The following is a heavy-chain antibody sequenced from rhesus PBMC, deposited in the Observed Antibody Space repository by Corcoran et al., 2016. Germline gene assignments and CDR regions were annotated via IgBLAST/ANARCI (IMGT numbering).Heavy chain of an antibody. J-gene: IGHJ4*01. CDR1: GFSFSDYY. Sequence: EVQLVESGGGLAKPGGSLRLSCAASGFSFSDYYMDWVRQNSGKGLEWVSLISKGGSSTGYGDPGKGRFTIPRENAKNTLYLQMDGLRPEDTAVYYCARHSSGYTWGQGVLVTVSS. CDR3: ARHSSGYT. D-gene: IGHD6-31*01. V-gene: IGHV3-178*01. CDR2: ISKGGSST.